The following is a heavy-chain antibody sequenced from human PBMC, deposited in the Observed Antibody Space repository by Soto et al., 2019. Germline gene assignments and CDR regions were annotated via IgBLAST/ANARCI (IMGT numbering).Heavy chain of an antibody. D-gene: IGHD7-27*01. CDR3: ARAVPGDAGDCAFDI. J-gene: IGHJ3*02. CDR1: GFMFSEHY. Sequence: GGSLRLSCAASGFMFSEHYMDWVRQAPGKGLEWVGRIKNKANSYSTEYAAAVKGRITISRDDSTNSLYLQMNSLKTEDTAVYYCARAVPGDAGDCAFDIWGQGTMVTVSS. V-gene: IGHV3-72*01. CDR2: IKNKANSYST.